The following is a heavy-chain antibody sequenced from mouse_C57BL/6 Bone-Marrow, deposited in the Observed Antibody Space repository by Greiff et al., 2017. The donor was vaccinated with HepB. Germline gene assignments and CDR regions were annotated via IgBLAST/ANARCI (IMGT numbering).Heavy chain of an antibody. D-gene: IGHD2-4*01. CDR2: IYPGGGYT. CDR3: ARLRLRQYFDY. V-gene: IGHV1-63*01. Sequence: VQLQQSGAELVRPGTSVKMSCKASGYTFTNYWIGWAKQRPGHGLEWIGDIYPGGGYTNSTEKFKGKATLTADKSSSTAYMQFSSLTSEDSAIYYCARLRLRQYFDYWGQGTSLTVSS. CDR1: GYTFTNYW. J-gene: IGHJ2*02.